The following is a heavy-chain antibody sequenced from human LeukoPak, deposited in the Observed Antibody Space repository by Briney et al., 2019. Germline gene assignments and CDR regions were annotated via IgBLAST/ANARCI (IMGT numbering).Heavy chain of an antibody. V-gene: IGHV1-2*02. D-gene: IGHD1-1*01. J-gene: IGHJ4*02. Sequence: RASVKVSCKAPGYTFTGYYMHWVRQAPGQGLEWMGWINPNSGGTNYAQNFQGRVTMTRDTSISTAYMELTRLRSDDTAVYYCARGTETDYFDFWGQGTLVTVSS. CDR3: ARGTETDYFDF. CDR2: INPNSGGT. CDR1: GYTFTGYY.